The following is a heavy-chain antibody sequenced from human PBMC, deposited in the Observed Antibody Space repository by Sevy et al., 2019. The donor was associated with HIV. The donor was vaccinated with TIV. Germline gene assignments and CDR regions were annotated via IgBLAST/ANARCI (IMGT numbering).Heavy chain of an antibody. CDR2: IRYDGSNK. J-gene: IGHJ4*02. D-gene: IGHD3-3*01. CDR3: AKDWYDFLSGYYTGMDY. CDR1: GFTFSSYG. Sequence: GGSLRLSCAASGFTFSSYGMHWVRQAPGKGLEWVAFIRYDGSNKYYADSVKGRFTISRDNSKNTLYLQMNSLRAEDTAVYYCAKDWYDFLSGYYTGMDYWGQGTLVTVSS. V-gene: IGHV3-30*02.